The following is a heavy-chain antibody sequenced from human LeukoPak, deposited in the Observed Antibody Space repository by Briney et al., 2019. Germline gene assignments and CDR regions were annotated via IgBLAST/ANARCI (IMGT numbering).Heavy chain of an antibody. CDR2: NIPVLNIT. J-gene: IGHJ6*02. CDR3: ARDQGLTAPPPYGLDV. Sequence: SVKVSCKTSGGTFSSSAITWVRQAPGQGLEWMGRNIPVLNITTYAQKFQGRVTITADTSTSTVYMELSSLRSEETAVYYCARDQGLTAPPPYGLDVWGQGTTVIVSS. D-gene: IGHD5-18*01. V-gene: IGHV1-69*04. CDR1: GGTFSSSA.